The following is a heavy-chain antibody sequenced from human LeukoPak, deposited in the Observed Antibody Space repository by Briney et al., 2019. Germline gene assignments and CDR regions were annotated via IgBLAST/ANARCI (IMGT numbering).Heavy chain of an antibody. J-gene: IGHJ6*02. D-gene: IGHD6-19*01. Sequence: PGGCLSLSWVVSGITFSDYGMNWVRQAPGKGLEWRTYISSTSSSIYYAESVKGRFTISRDNVRNSLYLQMNSLRDGDTAVYFCATALVVTAAGERRSYLGLDVWGRGTTVTVSS. CDR1: GITFSDYG. CDR3: ATALVVTAAGERRSYLGLDV. CDR2: ISSTSSSI. V-gene: IGHV3-21*05.